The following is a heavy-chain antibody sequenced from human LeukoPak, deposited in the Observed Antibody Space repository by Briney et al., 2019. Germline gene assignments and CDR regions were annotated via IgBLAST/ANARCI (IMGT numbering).Heavy chain of an antibody. D-gene: IGHD5-12*01. V-gene: IGHV3-73*01. CDR2: IRTKPNNYST. CDR1: GLTHSRFA. CDR3: IRRWTDGYDDYALDY. J-gene: IGHJ4*02. Sequence: GGSLRLSCAASGLTHSRFAMHWVPQAWEKALEWIGRIRTKPNNYSTTYAASVKGGLTISRDDSKNTAYLQMTSLTAEDTAVYYCIRRWTDGYDDYALDYWGQGTLGTVA.